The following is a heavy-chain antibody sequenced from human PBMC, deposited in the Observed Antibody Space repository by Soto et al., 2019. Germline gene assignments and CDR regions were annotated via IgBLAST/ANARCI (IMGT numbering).Heavy chain of an antibody. CDR2: IIPIFGTA. J-gene: IGHJ5*02. Sequence: SVKVSCKASGGTFSSYAISWVRQAPGQGLEWMGGIIPIFGTANYAQKFQGRVTITADESTSTAYMELSSLRSEDTAVYYCARDKRDCSSTSCYTLYNCFDPCGHGTLVTVSS. D-gene: IGHD2-2*02. CDR3: ARDKRDCSSTSCYTLYNCFDP. V-gene: IGHV1-69*13. CDR1: GGTFSSYA.